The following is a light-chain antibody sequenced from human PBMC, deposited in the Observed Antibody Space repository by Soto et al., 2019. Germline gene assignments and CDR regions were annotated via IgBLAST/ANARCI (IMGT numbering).Light chain of an antibody. J-gene: IGKJ5*01. CDR1: ESINRH. V-gene: IGKV1-39*01. CDR2: AAS. CDR3: QQSYTALSIT. Sequence: DIQMTQSPSSLSASVGDRVTITCRASESINRHLNWYQQQPGKAPKLLIYAASSLQNGVPSRFRGGGSGTDFTLIITTLQPEDFATYYCQQSYTALSITFGHGTRLEIK.